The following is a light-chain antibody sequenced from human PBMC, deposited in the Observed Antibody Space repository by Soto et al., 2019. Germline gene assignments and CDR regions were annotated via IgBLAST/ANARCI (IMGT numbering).Light chain of an antibody. J-gene: IGKJ1*01. V-gene: IGKV1-39*01. CDR3: QQSYSTPWT. Sequence: DIQMTQSPSSLSASVGDRVTITCRASQSISSYLNWYQQKPGKAPKLLIYAASSLQSGVPSRFSGSGSGTHFTLTIGCLEPADFATYYCQQSYSTPWTFGQGTKVEIK. CDR2: AAS. CDR1: QSISSY.